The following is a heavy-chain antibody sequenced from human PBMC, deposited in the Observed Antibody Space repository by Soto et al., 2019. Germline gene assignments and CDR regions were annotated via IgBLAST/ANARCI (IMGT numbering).Heavy chain of an antibody. J-gene: IGHJ6*04. CDR2: IFYSGST. CDR3: ARGCSGDSCYSYYYGMDV. V-gene: IGHV4-30-4*01. Sequence: SGTLSLTCTVSGGSISSGDYYWSWIRQPQGKGLEWIGYIFYSGSTYYNPSLKSRVTISVHTSKNQFSLKLSSVTAADTAVYYCARGCSGDSCYSYYYGMDVWGKGTTVTVSS. D-gene: IGHD2-15*01. CDR1: GGSISSGDYY.